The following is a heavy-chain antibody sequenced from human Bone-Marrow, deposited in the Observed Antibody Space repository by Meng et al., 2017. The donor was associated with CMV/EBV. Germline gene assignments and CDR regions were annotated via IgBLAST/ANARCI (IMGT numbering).Heavy chain of an antibody. CDR2: ISSSGSTI. D-gene: IGHD3-9*01. J-gene: IGHJ6*02. CDR1: GFTFSSYE. CDR3: ARVRRVRYFDLDYYYGMDV. V-gene: IGHV3-48*03. Sequence: GGSLKISCAASGFTFSSYEMNWVRQAPGKGLEWVSYISSSGSTIYYADSVKGRFAISRDNAKNSLYLQMNSLRAEDTAVYYCARVRRVRYFDLDYYYGMDVWGQGTTVTVSS.